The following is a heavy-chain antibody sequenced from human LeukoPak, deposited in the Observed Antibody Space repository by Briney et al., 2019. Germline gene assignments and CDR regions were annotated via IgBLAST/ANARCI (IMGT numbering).Heavy chain of an antibody. CDR3: AKDRGSHSADSSGLFDY. J-gene: IGHJ4*02. CDR1: GFTFSSYA. CDR2: ISGSGGST. Sequence: SGGSLRLSCAASGFTFSSYAMSWVRQAPGKGLEWVSAISGSGGSTYYADSVKGRFTISRDNSKNTLYLQMNSLRAEDTAVYYCAKDRGSHSADSSGLFDYWGQGTLVTVSS. D-gene: IGHD3-22*01. V-gene: IGHV3-23*01.